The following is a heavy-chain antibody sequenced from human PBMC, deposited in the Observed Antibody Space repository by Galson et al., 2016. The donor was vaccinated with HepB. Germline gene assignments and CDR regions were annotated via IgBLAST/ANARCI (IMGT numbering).Heavy chain of an antibody. CDR2: IAPKGDIPISRTT. Sequence: SVKVSCKASGDNFNIYAFGWVRQAPGQGLEWMGGIAPKGDIPISRTTTHAQIFQGRVTITADESTNTVYMYLSSLRSEDTAVYYCARAGYYGSGPYYMASFDFWGQGTLVTVSS. CDR3: ARAGYYGSGPYYMASFDF. D-gene: IGHD3-10*01. CDR1: GDNFNIYA. V-gene: IGHV1-69*13. J-gene: IGHJ4*02.